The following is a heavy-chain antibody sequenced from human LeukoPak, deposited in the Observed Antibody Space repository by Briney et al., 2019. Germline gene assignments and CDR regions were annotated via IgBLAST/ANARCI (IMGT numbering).Heavy chain of an antibody. Sequence: PGRSLRLSCVASGFTFSTYAMHWVRQAPGKGLEWVAVTTDDGTDKFYADSVKGRVTISRDNSKNTLHLQMSSPTAEDTAVYYCAREDYDNSFFDNWGQGTLVTVSS. V-gene: IGHV3-30*15. D-gene: IGHD4-17*01. CDR2: TTDDGTDK. CDR3: AREDYDNSFFDN. CDR1: GFTFSTYA. J-gene: IGHJ4*02.